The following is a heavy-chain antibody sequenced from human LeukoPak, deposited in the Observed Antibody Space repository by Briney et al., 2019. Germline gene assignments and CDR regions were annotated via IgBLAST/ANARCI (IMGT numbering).Heavy chain of an antibody. D-gene: IGHD5-18*01. CDR2: IRYDGSNT. Sequence: GGSLRLSCAASGFTFSSYAMHWVRQAPGKGLEWVTYIRYDGSNTYYADSVKGRFTISRDNSKNTLYLQMNSLRAEDTALYYCAKIVDTARSYRYYYMDVWGKGTTVTVSS. V-gene: IGHV3-30*02. J-gene: IGHJ6*03. CDR1: GFTFSSYA. CDR3: AKIVDTARSYRYYYMDV.